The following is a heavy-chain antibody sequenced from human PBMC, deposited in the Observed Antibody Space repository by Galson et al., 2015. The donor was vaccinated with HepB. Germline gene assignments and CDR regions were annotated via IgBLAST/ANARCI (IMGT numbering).Heavy chain of an antibody. CDR1: GFTFSSYA. Sequence: SLRLSCAASGFTFSSYAMSWVRQAPGKGLEWVSAISGSGGSTYYADSVKGRFTISRDNSKNTLYLQMNSLRAEDTAVYYCAKGLGFYTHYMDVWGKGTTVTVSS. D-gene: IGHD3-3*01. CDR2: ISGSGGST. V-gene: IGHV3-23*01. J-gene: IGHJ6*03. CDR3: AKGLGFYTHYMDV.